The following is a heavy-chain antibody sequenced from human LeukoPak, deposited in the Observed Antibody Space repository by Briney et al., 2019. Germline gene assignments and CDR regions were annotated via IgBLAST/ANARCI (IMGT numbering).Heavy chain of an antibody. Sequence: SETLSLTCTVSGGSISSGGYYWSWIRQHPGKGLEWIGYIYYSGSTYYNPSLKSRVTISVDTSKNQFSLKLSSVTAADTAVYYCARRRWLRFPQRITMTDNWFDPWGQGTLVTVSS. CDR2: IYYSGST. J-gene: IGHJ5*02. CDR1: GGSISSGGYY. CDR3: ARRRWLRFPQRITMTDNWFDP. D-gene: IGHD3-22*01. V-gene: IGHV4-31*03.